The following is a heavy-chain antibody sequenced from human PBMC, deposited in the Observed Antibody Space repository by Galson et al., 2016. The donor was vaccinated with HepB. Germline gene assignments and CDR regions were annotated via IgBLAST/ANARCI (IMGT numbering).Heavy chain of an antibody. CDR2: ISAGGGST. CDR3: VKDLYGSGIYGLDY. CDR1: GFTFSSYA. J-gene: IGHJ4*02. V-gene: IGHV3-23*01. Sequence: SLRLSCAVSGFTFSSYAISWVRQAPGKGLEWVSGISAGGGSTFYADSVKGRFTISRDNSKNTLYLQMNSLRAEDTAKYYSVKDLYGSGIYGLDYWGRGTLVTVSS. D-gene: IGHD3-10*01.